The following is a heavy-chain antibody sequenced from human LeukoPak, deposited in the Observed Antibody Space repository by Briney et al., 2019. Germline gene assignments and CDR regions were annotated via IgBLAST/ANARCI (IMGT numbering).Heavy chain of an antibody. V-gene: IGHV4-59*12. J-gene: IGHJ4*02. CDR2: IYYSGST. CDR1: GGSISSYY. Sequence: SETLSLTCTVSGGSISSYYWSWIRQPPGKGLEWIGYIYYSGSTNYNPSLKSRVTISVDTSKNQFSLKLSSVTAADTAVYYCARELAVAGTSADYWGQGTLVTVSS. CDR3: ARELAVAGTSADY. D-gene: IGHD6-19*01.